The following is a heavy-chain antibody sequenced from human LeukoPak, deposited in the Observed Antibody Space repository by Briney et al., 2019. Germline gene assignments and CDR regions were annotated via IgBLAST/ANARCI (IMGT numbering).Heavy chain of an antibody. V-gene: IGHV1-3*01. J-gene: IGHJ3*02. D-gene: IGHD6-13*01. Sequence: ASVKVSCKASGYTFTSYAMHWVRQAPGQRLEWMGWINAGNGNTKYSQKFQGRVTITRDTSASTAYMELSSLRSEDTAVYYCARDRSVSSSWYYNDAFDIWGQGTMVTVSS. CDR3: ARDRSVSSSWYYNDAFDI. CDR1: GYTFTSYA. CDR2: INAGNGNT.